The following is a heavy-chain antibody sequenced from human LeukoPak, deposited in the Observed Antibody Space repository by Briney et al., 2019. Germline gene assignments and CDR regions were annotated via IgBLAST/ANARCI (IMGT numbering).Heavy chain of an antibody. J-gene: IGHJ5*02. CDR1: GGSVSSSSYY. CDR3: ASDNWFDP. CDR2: IYYSGST. Sequence: PSETLSLTCTVSGGSVSSSSYYWGWIRQPPGKGLEWIGSIYYSGSTYYNPSLKSRVTISVDTSKNQFSLKLSSVTAADTAVYYCASDNWFDPWGQGTLVTVSS. V-gene: IGHV4-39*01.